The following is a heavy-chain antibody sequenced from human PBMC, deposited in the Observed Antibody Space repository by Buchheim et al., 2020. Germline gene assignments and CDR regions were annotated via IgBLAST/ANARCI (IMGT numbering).Heavy chain of an antibody. V-gene: IGHV3-23*01. J-gene: IGHJ6*02. CDR1: GFTFSSYA. CDR3: AKESEYCSGGSCYWYYYYGMDV. D-gene: IGHD2-15*01. Sequence: EVQLLESGGGLVQPGGSLRLSCAASGFTFSSYAMSWVRQAPGKELEWVSAISGSGGSTYYADSVKGRFTISRDNSKNTLYLQMNSLRAEDTAVYYCAKESEYCSGGSCYWYYYYGMDVWGQGTT. CDR2: ISGSGGST.